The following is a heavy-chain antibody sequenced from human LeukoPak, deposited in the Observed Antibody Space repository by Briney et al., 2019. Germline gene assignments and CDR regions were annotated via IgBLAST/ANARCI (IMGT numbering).Heavy chain of an antibody. V-gene: IGHV1-24*01. CDR3: YASTY. CDR1: GYTLTELS. D-gene: IGHD2-2*01. J-gene: IGHJ4*02. CDR2: FDPKDGAT. Sequence: ASVKVSCKISGYTLTELSMHWIRQAPGKGLEWMGGFDPKDGATVYARKRQGRLTMTEDTSTATAYMELSSLTSEDTAVYFCYASTYWGQGTLVTVSS.